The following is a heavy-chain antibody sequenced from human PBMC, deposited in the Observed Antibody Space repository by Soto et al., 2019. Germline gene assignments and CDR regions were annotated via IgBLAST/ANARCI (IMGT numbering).Heavy chain of an antibody. CDR2: IYHSGST. J-gene: IGHJ6*02. V-gene: IGHV4-30-2*01. CDR3: AGSGHYHNSGMDV. CDR1: GGSTNSGGYS. D-gene: IGHD3-22*01. Sequence: SETRSLSCAVSGGSTNSGGYSWSWLRQPPGKGLEWIGYIYHSGSTYYNPSLKSRVTISVDRSKNQFSLKLSSVTAADTAVYYCAGSGHYHNSGMDVCGQGTTLT.